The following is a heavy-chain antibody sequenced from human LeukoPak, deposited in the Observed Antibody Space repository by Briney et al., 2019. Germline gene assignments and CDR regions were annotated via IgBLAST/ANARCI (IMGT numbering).Heavy chain of an antibody. CDR3: ASLDSSGWYYFDH. J-gene: IGHJ4*02. Sequence: PSETLSLTCTVSGVSIGSSHYYWGWIRQPAGKGLEWIGRVYYSGSTNYNPSLKSRVTISVDTSKNQFSLKLSSVTAADTAVYYCASLDSSGWYYFDHWGQGTLVTVSS. V-gene: IGHV4-61*02. D-gene: IGHD6-19*01. CDR1: GVSIGSSHYY. CDR2: VYYSGST.